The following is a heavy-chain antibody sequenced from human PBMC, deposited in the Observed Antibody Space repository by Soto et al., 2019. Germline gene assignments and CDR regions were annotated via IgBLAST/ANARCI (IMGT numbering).Heavy chain of an antibody. D-gene: IGHD6-6*01. J-gene: IGHJ6*02. CDR1: GGTFSGYT. Sequence: QVQLVQSGAEVKKPGSSVKVSCKASGGTFSGYTISWVRHAPGQGLVWMGGIIPIFGTANYAQKFQGRVTITADESTSTAYMELSSLRSEDTAVYYYAGRRGIAARPELSGMDVWGQGTTVTVSS. CDR2: IIPIFGTA. V-gene: IGHV1-69*01. CDR3: AGRRGIAARPELSGMDV.